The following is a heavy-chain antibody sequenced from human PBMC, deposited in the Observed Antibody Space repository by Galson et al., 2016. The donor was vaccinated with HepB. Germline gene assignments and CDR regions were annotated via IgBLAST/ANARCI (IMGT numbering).Heavy chain of an antibody. CDR3: ARIGYDNSGYFPDF. D-gene: IGHD3-22*01. Sequence: SVKVSCKASGYTFTSFTIGWVRQAPGQGFEWMGWITDYNGNTHYAQMHQGRITMTTDTSTSTAYMQLRSLRSDDTAVYYCARIGYDNSGYFPDFWGQGTLVTVSS. CDR1: GYTFTSFT. V-gene: IGHV1-18*01. CDR2: ITDYNGNT. J-gene: IGHJ4*02.